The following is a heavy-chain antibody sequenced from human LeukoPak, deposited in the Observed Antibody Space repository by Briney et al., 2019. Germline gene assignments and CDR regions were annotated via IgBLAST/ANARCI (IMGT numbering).Heavy chain of an antibody. Sequence: PSETLSLTCTVSGGSISSYYWSWIRQPPGQGLEWIGYIYYSGSTNYNPSLKSRVTISVDTSKNQFSLKLSSVTAADTAVYYCARGSIFDILTGYSPRPFDYWGQGTLVTVSS. D-gene: IGHD3-9*01. J-gene: IGHJ4*02. CDR2: IYYSGST. V-gene: IGHV4-59*01. CDR3: ARGSIFDILTGYSPRPFDY. CDR1: GGSISSYY.